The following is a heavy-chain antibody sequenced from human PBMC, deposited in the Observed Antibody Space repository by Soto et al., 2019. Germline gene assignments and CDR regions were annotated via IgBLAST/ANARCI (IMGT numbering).Heavy chain of an antibody. Sequence: RGSLRLSCAASGFTFSSYWMHWVRQAPGKGLVWVSRINSDGSSTNYADSVKGRFTISRDNAKNTLYLQMNSLRAEDTAVYYCARTEGRVPFGYWGQGTLVTVSS. CDR1: GFTFSSYW. CDR2: INSDGSST. J-gene: IGHJ4*01. V-gene: IGHV3-74*01. CDR3: ARTEGRVPFGY.